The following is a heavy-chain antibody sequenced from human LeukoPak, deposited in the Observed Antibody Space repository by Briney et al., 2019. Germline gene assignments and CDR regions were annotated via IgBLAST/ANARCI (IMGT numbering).Heavy chain of an antibody. D-gene: IGHD6-19*01. J-gene: IGHJ4*02. CDR2: IYPGDSDT. Sequence: GESLKISCKGSGYSFTSYWIGWVRQMPGKGLEWRGIIYPGDSDTRYSPSFQGQVTISADKSISTAYLQWSSLKASDTAMYYCARPGIRYSSGWYYWGQGTLVTVSS. CDR3: ARPGIRYSSGWYY. V-gene: IGHV5-51*01. CDR1: GYSFTSYW.